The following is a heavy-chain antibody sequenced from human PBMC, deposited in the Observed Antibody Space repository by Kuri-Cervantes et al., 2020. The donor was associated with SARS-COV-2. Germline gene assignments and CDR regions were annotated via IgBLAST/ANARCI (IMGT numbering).Heavy chain of an antibody. CDR3: FSDFASVNYYYMDV. CDR2: ISWDGGST. V-gene: IGHV3-43*01. J-gene: IGHJ6*03. Sequence: ETLSLTCAASGFTFDDFTMHWVRQAPGKGLEWVSLISWDGGSTYYADSVKGRFTISRDNSKNSLYLQMNSLRAEDTAVYYCFSDFASVNYYYMDVWGKGTTVTVSS. CDR1: GFTFDDFT. D-gene: IGHD3-10*01.